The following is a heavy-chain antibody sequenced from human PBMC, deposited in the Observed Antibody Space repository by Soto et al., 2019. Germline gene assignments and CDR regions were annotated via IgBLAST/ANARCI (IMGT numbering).Heavy chain of an antibody. V-gene: IGHV3-48*03. J-gene: IGHJ4*02. D-gene: IGHD2-8*01. Sequence: GGSLRLSCAASGFTFSSYEMHWVREAPGKGLEWVSYISGSSDTRYIADSVKGRFTISRDNAKNSLYLQMNSLRAEDTAVYYCARATGYTNYGLDYGGEGALVTAPQ. CDR1: GFTFSSYE. CDR2: ISGSSDTR. CDR3: ARATGYTNYGLDY.